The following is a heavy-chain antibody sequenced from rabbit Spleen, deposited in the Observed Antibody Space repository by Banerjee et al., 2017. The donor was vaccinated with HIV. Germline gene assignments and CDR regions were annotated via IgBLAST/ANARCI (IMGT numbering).Heavy chain of an antibody. CDR1: GFSFSDNYY. CDR3: ARIWAL. CDR2: IYTGDGST. J-gene: IGHJ4*01. Sequence: QSLEESGGDLVKPGASLTLTCTASGFSFSDNYYMCWVRQAPGKGLEWIACIYTGDGSTYYASWAKGRFTISRTSSTTVTLQMTSLTAADTATYFCARIWALWGQGTLVTVS. V-gene: IGHV1S40*01. D-gene: IGHD3-1*01.